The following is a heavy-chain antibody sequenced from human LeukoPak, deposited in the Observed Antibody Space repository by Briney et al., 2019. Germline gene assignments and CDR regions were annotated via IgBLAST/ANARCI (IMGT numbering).Heavy chain of an antibody. CDR1: GFTFNIYW. CDR3: ARASSWYTPSRFDP. Sequence: GGSLRLSCAASGFTFNIYWMSWVRQAPGKGLEWVANIKEDGSEKYYVDSVKGRFPISRDNAKNSLYLQMNSLRAEDTAVYYCARASSWYTPSRFDPWGQGTLVTVSS. D-gene: IGHD6-13*01. V-gene: IGHV3-7*01. J-gene: IGHJ5*02. CDR2: IKEDGSEK.